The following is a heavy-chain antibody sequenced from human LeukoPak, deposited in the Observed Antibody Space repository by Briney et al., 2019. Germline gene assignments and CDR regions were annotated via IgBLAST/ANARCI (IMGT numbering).Heavy chain of an antibody. J-gene: IGHJ4*02. CDR1: GYSFSGHG. D-gene: IGHD4-11*01. CDR2: ISAYNGNT. CDR3: ARAEYDYSDYGGVDY. V-gene: IGHV1-18*01. Sequence: ASVKVSCKASGYSFSGHGIAWVRQAPGQGLEWMGWISAYNGNTNYAQKLQGRVTMTTDTSTSTAYMELRSLRSDDTAVYYCARAEYDYSDYGGVDYWGQGTLVTVSS.